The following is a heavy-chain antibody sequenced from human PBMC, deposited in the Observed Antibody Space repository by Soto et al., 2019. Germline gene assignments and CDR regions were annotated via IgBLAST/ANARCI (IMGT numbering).Heavy chain of an antibody. CDR2: ISYVGSNK. Sequence: QVHLVESGGGVVQPGRSLRLSCADSGFTFGSYAFNWVRQAPGKGLEWVAVISYVGSNKYYADSVKGRFTISRDNSKNTLYLQMNSLRAEDTAVYYCASWGIIAGDFWGQGILVTVSS. J-gene: IGHJ4*02. CDR1: GFTFGSYA. V-gene: IGHV3-30-3*01. D-gene: IGHD3-10*01. CDR3: ASWGIIAGDF.